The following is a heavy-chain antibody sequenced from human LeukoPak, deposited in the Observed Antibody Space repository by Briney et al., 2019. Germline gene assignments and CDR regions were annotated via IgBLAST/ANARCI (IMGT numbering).Heavy chain of an antibody. V-gene: IGHV4-59*01. Sequence: SETLSLTCTVSGGSINSYYWSWIRQPPGKGLEWIGYFYYTGSTNYNPSLKSRVTISGDTSKNQFSLKLSSVTAADTAVYYCARNLPPPGRYFDYWGQGTLVTVSS. J-gene: IGHJ4*02. CDR1: GGSINSYY. CDR3: ARNLPPPGRYFDY. CDR2: FYYTGST.